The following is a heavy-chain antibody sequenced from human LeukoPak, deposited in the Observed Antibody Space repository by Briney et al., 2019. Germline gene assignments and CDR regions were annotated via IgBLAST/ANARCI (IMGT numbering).Heavy chain of an antibody. CDR3: AREAPPARPFDY. Sequence: GGSLRLSCTASEFSFSGYWMSWVRQAPGKGLEWVANIKQDGSEKYYVDSVKGRFTISRDNAKNSLYLQMNSLRAEDTAVYYCAREAPPARPFDYWGQGTLVTVSS. D-gene: IGHD2-2*01. V-gene: IGHV3-7*01. CDR1: EFSFSGYW. J-gene: IGHJ4*02. CDR2: IKQDGSEK.